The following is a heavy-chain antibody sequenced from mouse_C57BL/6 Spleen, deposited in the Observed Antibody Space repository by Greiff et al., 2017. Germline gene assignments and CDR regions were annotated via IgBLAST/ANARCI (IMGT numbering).Heavy chain of an antibody. CDR2: ISSGSSTI. Sequence: EVMLVESGGGLVKPGGSLKLSCAASGFTFSDYGMHWVRQAPEKGLEWVAYISSGSSTISYADTVKGRFTISRDNAKNTLFLQMTSLRSEDTAMYYCARGDWYFDVWGTGTTVTVSS. J-gene: IGHJ1*03. CDR1: GFTFSDYG. CDR3: ARGDWYFDV. V-gene: IGHV5-17*01.